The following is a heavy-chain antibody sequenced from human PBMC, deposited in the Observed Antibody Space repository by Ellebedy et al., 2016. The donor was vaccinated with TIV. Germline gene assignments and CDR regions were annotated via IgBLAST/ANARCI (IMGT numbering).Heavy chain of an antibody. CDR2: IFPVDSDT. Sequence: GESLKISCKGSGYTFTRYWIGWVRQMPGKGLEWMGIIFPVDSDTRYSPSFHGQVTISVDMSINTTYLQWSSLKASDTAMYYCARLGGAYSIALAGVAYWGQGTLVTVSS. D-gene: IGHD6-19*01. V-gene: IGHV5-51*01. CDR3: ARLGGAYSIALAGVAY. CDR1: GYTFTRYW. J-gene: IGHJ4*02.